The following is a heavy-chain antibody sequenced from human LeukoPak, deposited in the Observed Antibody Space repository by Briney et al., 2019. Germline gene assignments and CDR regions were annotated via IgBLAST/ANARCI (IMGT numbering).Heavy chain of an antibody. CDR3: ARGGDYYGSGKIWFDP. CDR2: IIPIFGTA. J-gene: IGHJ5*02. Sequence: GASVKVSCKASGGTFSSYAISWVRQAPGQGLEWMGGIIPIFGTANYAQKFQGRVTITAGESTSTAYMELSSLRSEDTAVYYCARGGDYYGSGKIWFDPWGQGTLVTVSS. CDR1: GGTFSSYA. D-gene: IGHD3-10*01. V-gene: IGHV1-69*01.